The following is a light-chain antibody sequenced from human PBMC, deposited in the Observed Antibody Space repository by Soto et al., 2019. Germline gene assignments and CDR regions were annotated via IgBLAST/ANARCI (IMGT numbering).Light chain of an antibody. CDR2: YDN. J-gene: IGLJ2*01. CDR3: QVGDSSSDHEV. Sequence: SYELTQPPSVSVAPGKTARITCGGNNIGSKRVQWSQQKPGQAPVLVIYYDNDRPSGIPERFSGSNSGNTATLTISRVEAGDEADYYCQVGDSSSDHEVFGGGTKLTVL. V-gene: IGLV3-21*04. CDR1: NIGSKR.